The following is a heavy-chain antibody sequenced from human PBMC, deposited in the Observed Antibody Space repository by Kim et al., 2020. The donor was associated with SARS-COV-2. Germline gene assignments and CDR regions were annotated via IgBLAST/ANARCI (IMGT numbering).Heavy chain of an antibody. Sequence: GGSLRLSCAASGFTFDDYTMHWVRQAPGKGLEWVSLISWDGGSTYYADSVKGRFTISRDNSKNSLYLQMNSLRTEDTALYYCAKDRDSSGWYALNYWGQGTLVTVSS. V-gene: IGHV3-43*01. CDR3: AKDRDSSGWYALNY. D-gene: IGHD6-19*01. CDR2: ISWDGGST. CDR1: GFTFDDYT. J-gene: IGHJ4*02.